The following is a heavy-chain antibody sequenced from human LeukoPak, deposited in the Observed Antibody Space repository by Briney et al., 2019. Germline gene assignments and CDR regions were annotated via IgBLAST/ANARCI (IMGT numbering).Heavy chain of an antibody. CDR2: ISGSGGST. J-gene: IGHJ3*02. V-gene: IGHV3-23*01. D-gene: IGHD1-26*01. Sequence: PGGSLRLSCAASGFTFSSYAMSWVRQAPGKGLEWVSAISGSGGSTYYADSVKGRLTISRDNSKNTLYLQMNSLRAEDTAVYYCAKDDPAFSKSYYDAAFDIWGQGTMVTVSS. CDR3: AKDDPAFSKSYYDAAFDI. CDR1: GFTFSSYA.